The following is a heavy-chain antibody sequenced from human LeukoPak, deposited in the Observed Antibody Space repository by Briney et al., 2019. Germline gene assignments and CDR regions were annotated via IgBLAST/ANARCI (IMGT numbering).Heavy chain of an antibody. CDR2: IYPSDSDT. CDR1: RYSFTNYW. D-gene: IGHD5-12*01. V-gene: IGHV5-51*01. J-gene: IGHJ4*02. Sequence: GESLKISCMGSRYSFTNYWIGWVRQVPGSGLEWMGVIYPSDSDTRYSPSFQGQVTISADKSIDTAYLQWSSLKASDTAMYYCARQRDSGFDFGSWGQGTLVTVSS. CDR3: ARQRDSGFDFGS.